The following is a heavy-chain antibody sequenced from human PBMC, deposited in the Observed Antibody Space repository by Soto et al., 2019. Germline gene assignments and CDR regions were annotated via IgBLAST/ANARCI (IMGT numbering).Heavy chain of an antibody. V-gene: IGHV1-69*12. Sequence: QVQLVQSGAEVKKPGSSVKVSCKASGGTFSSYAISWVRQAPGQGLEWMGGIIPIFGTANYAQKFQGRVTSXAXXSTSTAYMELSSLRSEDTAVYYCARRPRDGNWFDPWGQGTLVTVSS. CDR1: GGTFSSYA. J-gene: IGHJ5*02. CDR3: ARRPRDGNWFDP. CDR2: IIPIFGTA.